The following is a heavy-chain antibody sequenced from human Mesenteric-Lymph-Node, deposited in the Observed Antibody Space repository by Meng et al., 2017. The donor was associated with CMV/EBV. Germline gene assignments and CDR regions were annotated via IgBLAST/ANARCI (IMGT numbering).Heavy chain of an antibody. D-gene: IGHD4-11*01. V-gene: IGHV1-18*01. CDR2: ISAYNGNT. J-gene: IGHJ6*02. CDR1: GYTFTSYG. CDR3: ARDRWSDTVKVLSRYYGMDV. Sequence: ASVKVSCKASGYTFTSYGISWVRQAPGQGLEWMGWISAYNGNTNYAQKFQGRVTITTDESTSTAYMELSSLRSEDTAVYYCARDRWSDTVKVLSRYYGMDVWGQGTTVTVSS.